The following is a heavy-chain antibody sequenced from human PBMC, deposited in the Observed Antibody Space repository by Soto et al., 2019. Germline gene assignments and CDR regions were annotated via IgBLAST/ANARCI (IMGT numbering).Heavy chain of an antibody. Sequence: SETLSLTCTVSGGSLSSYYWSWIRQPPGKGLECIGYIYYSGSTNYNPSLKSRVTISVDTSKNQFSLKLSSVTAADTAVYYCARVRVAAAGTAWFDPWGQGTLVTVSS. CDR1: GGSLSSYY. D-gene: IGHD6-13*01. CDR2: IYYSGST. V-gene: IGHV4-59*01. CDR3: ARVRVAAAGTAWFDP. J-gene: IGHJ5*02.